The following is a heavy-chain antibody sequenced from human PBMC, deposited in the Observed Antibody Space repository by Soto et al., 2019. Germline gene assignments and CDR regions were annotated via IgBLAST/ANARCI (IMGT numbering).Heavy chain of an antibody. V-gene: IGHV3-33*03. Sequence: QVQLVESGGGVVQPGTSLRLSCSASGFTLSSYNMYWVRQAPGKGLEWVSIIWYDGDKKTYGDSVKGRFTVSRDNSKNTVYLQMNNLRVEDTAVYYCAKNSDWSLDYWGQGTLVTVSS. CDR1: GFTLSSYN. J-gene: IGHJ4*02. CDR3: AKNSDWSLDY. CDR2: IWYDGDKK. D-gene: IGHD3-9*01.